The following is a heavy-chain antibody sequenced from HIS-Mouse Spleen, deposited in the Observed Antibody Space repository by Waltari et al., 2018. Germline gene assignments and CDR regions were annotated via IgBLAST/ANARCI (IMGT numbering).Heavy chain of an antibody. CDR1: GASVPTNRAS. CDR3: ARDRRLAAAGKGWFDP. D-gene: IGHD6-13*01. Sequence: QVQLQPSGPGLVKPSQTLSLTCAISGASVPTNRASGNSIRQSPPRGLEWLGRTYYRSKWYNDYAVSVKSRITINPDTSKNQFSLQLNSVTPEDTAVYYCARDRRLAAAGKGWFDPWGQGTLVTVSS. J-gene: IGHJ5*02. CDR2: TYYRSKWYN. V-gene: IGHV6-1*01.